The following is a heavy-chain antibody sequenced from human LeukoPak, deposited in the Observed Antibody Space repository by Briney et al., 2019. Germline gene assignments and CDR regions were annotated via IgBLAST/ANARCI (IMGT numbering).Heavy chain of an antibody. J-gene: IGHJ6*02. V-gene: IGHV3-43*02. CDR1: GFTFDDYA. CDR3: AKDWGYSFGYSSGMDV. CDR2: ISGDGTGT. Sequence: GGSLRLSCAASGFTFDDYAMQWVRQAPGKGLEWVSLISGDGTGTHYADSVKGRSTISRDNSKNSLYLQMNSLRTEDTALYFCAKDWGYSFGYSSGMDVWGQGTTVTVSS. D-gene: IGHD5-18*01.